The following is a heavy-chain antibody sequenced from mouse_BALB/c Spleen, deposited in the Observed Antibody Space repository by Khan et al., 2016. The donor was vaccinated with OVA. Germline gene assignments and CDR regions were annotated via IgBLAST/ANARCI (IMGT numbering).Heavy chain of an antibody. V-gene: IGHV3-6*02. D-gene: IGHD3-1*01. CDR3: ARGGSSGPAWFAY. Sequence: EVQLQESGPGLVKPSQSLSLTCSVTGYSITSGYFWNWIRQFPGNKLEWMGYIRYDGNSNYNPSLKNRISITRYTSKNQFFLKLNFVTPEDTATYYCARGGSSGPAWFAYGGQGTLVTVSA. CDR2: IRYDGNS. J-gene: IGHJ3*01. CDR1: GYSITSGYF.